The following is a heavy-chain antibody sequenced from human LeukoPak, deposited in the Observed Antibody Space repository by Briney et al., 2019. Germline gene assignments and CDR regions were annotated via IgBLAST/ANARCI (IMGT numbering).Heavy chain of an antibody. CDR1: GGSISSSSYY. CDR3: ARPDPFWTSLWERDGGAFDI. CDR2: IYYSGST. Sequence: SETLSLTCTVSGGSISSSSYYWGWIRQPPGKGLEWIGSIYYSGSTYYNPSLESRVTISVDTSKNQFSLKLSSVTAADTAVYYCARPDPFWTSLWERDGGAFDIWGQGTMVTVSS. V-gene: IGHV4-39*01. D-gene: IGHD1-26*01. J-gene: IGHJ3*02.